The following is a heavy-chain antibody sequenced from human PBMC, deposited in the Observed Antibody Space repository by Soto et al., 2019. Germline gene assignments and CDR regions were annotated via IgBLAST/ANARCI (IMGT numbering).Heavy chain of an antibody. CDR2: IISIFGTA. CDR3: AINAREGYSYGYWFDP. Sequence: QVQLVQSGAEVKKPGSSVKVSCKAYGGTFRNYAISWVRQAPGQGLEWMGVIISIFGTANYAQKVQGRVKMTADASTSTAHMELSSLRSEDTAVYYCAINAREGYSYGYWFDPWGQGTLVTVSS. D-gene: IGHD5-18*01. CDR1: GGTFRNYA. J-gene: IGHJ5*02. V-gene: IGHV1-69*12.